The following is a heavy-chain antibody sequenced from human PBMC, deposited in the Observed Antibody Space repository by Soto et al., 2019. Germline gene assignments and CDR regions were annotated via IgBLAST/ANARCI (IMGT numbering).Heavy chain of an antibody. CDR3: AMGLAAAGPFDY. Sequence: GGSLRLSCAASGFTFSSSAISWVRQAPGKGLEWVSLISGSGGITFYADSVKGRFTMSRDNSKNTLYVQMNSLRAEDTAVYYCAMGLAAAGPFDYWGQGTLVTV. V-gene: IGHV3-23*01. CDR2: ISGSGGIT. J-gene: IGHJ4*02. CDR1: GFTFSSSA. D-gene: IGHD6-13*01.